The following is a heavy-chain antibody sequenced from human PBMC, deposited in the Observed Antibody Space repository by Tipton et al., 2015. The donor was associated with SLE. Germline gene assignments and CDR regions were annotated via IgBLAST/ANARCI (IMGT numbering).Heavy chain of an antibody. Sequence: TLSLTCAVSGGSISSGGYYWSWIRQHPGKGLEWIGYIYYSGSTYYNPSLKSRVTISVDTSKNQFSLKLSSVTAADTAVYYCAKEGDWYFDLWGRGTLVTVSS. CDR1: GGSISSGGYY. V-gene: IGHV4-31*11. CDR2: IYYSGST. J-gene: IGHJ2*01. CDR3: AKEGDWYFDL.